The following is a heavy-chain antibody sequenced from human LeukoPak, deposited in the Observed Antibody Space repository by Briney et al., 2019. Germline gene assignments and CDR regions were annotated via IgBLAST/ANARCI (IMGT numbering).Heavy chain of an antibody. CDR1: GGTFSSYA. Sequence: SVKVSCKASGGTFSSYAISWVRQAPGQGLEWMGGIIPIFGTANYAQKFQGRVTITADKSTSTAYMELSSLRSEDTAVYYCASLGYCSCGSCSYSIFDYWGQGTLVTVSS. CDR3: ASLGYCSCGSCSYSIFDY. J-gene: IGHJ4*02. V-gene: IGHV1-69*06. D-gene: IGHD2-15*01. CDR2: IIPIFGTA.